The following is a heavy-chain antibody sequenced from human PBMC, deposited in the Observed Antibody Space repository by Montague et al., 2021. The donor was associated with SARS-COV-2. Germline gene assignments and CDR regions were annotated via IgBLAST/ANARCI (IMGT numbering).Heavy chain of an antibody. V-gene: IGHV4-59*08. J-gene: IGHJ4*02. CDR3: ARLPYILPGYAYFDF. Sequence: SETLSLTCTVSGDSISNYYWSWIRRPPGKGLEWLGYIYYSGSTNYNPSPKSRVTISVDTSKNQFSLRLSSVTAADTAAYYCARLPYILPGYAYFDFWGQGSLVIVSS. CDR2: IYYSGST. CDR1: GDSISNYY. D-gene: IGHD3-9*01.